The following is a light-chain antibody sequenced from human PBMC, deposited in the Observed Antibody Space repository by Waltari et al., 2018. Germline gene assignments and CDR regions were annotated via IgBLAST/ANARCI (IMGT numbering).Light chain of an antibody. CDR2: AAS. Sequence: DIQMTQSPPSLSASVGDRVTITCRASQGISSYLSWYQQKPGKAPNLLIYAASSLQSGVPSRFSGSRSGTEFTRTISSLQPEDFATYYCQQSYSTPRTFGQGTRVEIK. V-gene: IGKV1-39*01. J-gene: IGKJ1*01. CDR3: QQSYSTPRT. CDR1: QGISSY.